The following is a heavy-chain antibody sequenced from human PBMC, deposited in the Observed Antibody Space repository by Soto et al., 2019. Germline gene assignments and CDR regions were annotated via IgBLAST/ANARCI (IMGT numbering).Heavy chain of an antibody. Sequence: SETPSLTCTVSGGSISSGDYYWSWIRQPPGKGLEWIGYIYYSGSTYYNPSLKSRVTISVDTSKNQFSLKLSSVTAADTAVYYCARDPVIYGGNSDYYYYYYGMDVWGQGTTVTVSS. CDR2: IYYSGST. CDR1: GGSISSGDYY. D-gene: IGHD4-17*01. J-gene: IGHJ6*02. CDR3: ARDPVIYGGNSDYYYYYYGMDV. V-gene: IGHV4-30-4*01.